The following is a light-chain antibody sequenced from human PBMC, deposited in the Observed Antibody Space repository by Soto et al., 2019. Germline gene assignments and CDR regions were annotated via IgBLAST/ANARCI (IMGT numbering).Light chain of an antibody. CDR3: QPRSQCPGFS. CDR2: DAS. Sequence: EMVLTQSPATLSFSPGERATLSCRASQSVSSSLAWYQQKPGQAPRLLICDASNRSTGIPARFRGSGSRTAGSLTISSPEPKDFAVYYGQPRSQCPGFSFGPGTTGDIE. J-gene: IGKJ3*01. V-gene: IGKV3-11*01. CDR1: QSVSSS.